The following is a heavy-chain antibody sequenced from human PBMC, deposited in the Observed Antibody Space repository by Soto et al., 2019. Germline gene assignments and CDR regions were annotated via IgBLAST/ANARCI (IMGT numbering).Heavy chain of an antibody. V-gene: IGHV3-7*03. CDR2: IKQDGSEK. D-gene: IGHD3-16*01. CDR1: GFTFSSYW. J-gene: IGHJ4*02. CDR3: AGVGVGFHPYYFDY. Sequence: GGSLRLSCAASGFTFSSYWMSWVRQAPGKGLEWVANIKQDGSEKYYVDSVKGRFTISRDNAKNSLYLQMNSLRAEDPALYSCAGVGVGFHPYYFDYWGQGTLVTVSS.